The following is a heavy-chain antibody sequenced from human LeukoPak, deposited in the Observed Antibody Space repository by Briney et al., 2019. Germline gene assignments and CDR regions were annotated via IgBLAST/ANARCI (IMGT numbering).Heavy chain of an antibody. CDR1: GYTFTSYY. CDR3: ARTRAAAGSLVWFDP. J-gene: IGHJ5*02. V-gene: IGHV1-46*01. CDR2: INPSGDST. Sequence: ASVKVSCKASGYTFTSYYMHWVGQAPGQGLEGMGIINPSGDSTSYAQKFQGRVIMTRDTSTSTVYMELSSMRSEDTAVYYCARTRAAAGSLVWFDPWGQGTLVTVSS. D-gene: IGHD6-13*01.